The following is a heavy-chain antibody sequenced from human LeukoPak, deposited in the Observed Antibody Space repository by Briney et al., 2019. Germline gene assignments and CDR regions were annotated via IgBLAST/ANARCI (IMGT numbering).Heavy chain of an antibody. CDR3: ARAREGYDGEDAFDI. Sequence: SETLSLTCTVSGGSISSGGYYWSWIRQHPGKGLEWIGYIYYSGSTYYNPSLKSRVTISVDTSKNQFSLKLSSVTAADTAVYYCARAREGYDGEDAFDIWGQGTMVTVSS. CDR1: GGSISSGGYY. J-gene: IGHJ3*02. D-gene: IGHD5-24*01. V-gene: IGHV4-31*03. CDR2: IYYSGST.